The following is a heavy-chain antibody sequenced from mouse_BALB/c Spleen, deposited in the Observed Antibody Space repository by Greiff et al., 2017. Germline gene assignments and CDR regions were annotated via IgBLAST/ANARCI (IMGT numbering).Heavy chain of an antibody. Sequence: VQLQESGAELAKPGASVKMSCKASGYTFTSYWMHWVKQRPGQGLEWIGYINPSTGYTEYNQKFKDKATLTADKSSSTAYMQLSSLTSEDSAVYYCARGRYDDVSFAYWGQGTLVTVSA. J-gene: IGHJ3*01. V-gene: IGHV1-7*01. CDR1: GYTFTSYW. CDR3: ARGRYDDVSFAY. CDR2: INPSTGYT. D-gene: IGHD2-14*01.